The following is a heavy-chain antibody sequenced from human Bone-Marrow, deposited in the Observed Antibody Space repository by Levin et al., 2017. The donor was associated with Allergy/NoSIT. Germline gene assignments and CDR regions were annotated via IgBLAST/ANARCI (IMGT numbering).Heavy chain of an antibody. J-gene: IGHJ4*02. D-gene: IGHD3-22*01. CDR1: GASISHYF. CDR3: TRGRTYYDSSGLLY. Sequence: SETLSLTCTVSGASISHYFWSWIRQPPGKGLEWIGSIYNSGITNYNPSLKSRVTISVDTSDNQFSLKLSSVTAADTAVYYCTRGRTYYDSSGLLYWGQGALVTVSS. V-gene: IGHV4-59*01. CDR2: IYNSGIT.